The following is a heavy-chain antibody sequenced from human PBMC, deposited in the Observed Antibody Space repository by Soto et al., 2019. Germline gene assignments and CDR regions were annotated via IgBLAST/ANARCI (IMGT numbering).Heavy chain of an antibody. V-gene: IGHV4-39*01. CDR1: GGSISSSSYY. Sequence: PSETLSLTCTVSGGSISSSSYYWGWIRQPPGKGLEWIGSIYYSGSTYYNPSLKSRVTISVDTSKNQFSLKLSSVTAADTAVYYCARLRIAAAGNLNWFDPWGQG. CDR3: ARLRIAAAGNLNWFDP. J-gene: IGHJ5*02. D-gene: IGHD6-13*01. CDR2: IYYSGST.